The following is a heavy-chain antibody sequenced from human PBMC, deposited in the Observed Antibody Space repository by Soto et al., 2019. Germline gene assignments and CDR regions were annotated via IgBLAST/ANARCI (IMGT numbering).Heavy chain of an antibody. Sequence: QVQLVESGGGVVQPGRSLRLSCAASGFTFSTYDMHWARQAPGRGLEWVAFIWFDGSKRYYIDSVKGRFTISRDNSKNTLYLQMDILRAEDTAVYYCARVWFVESQGGMDVWGQGTTDTVS. CDR2: IWFDGSKR. J-gene: IGHJ6*02. V-gene: IGHV3-33*01. CDR1: GFTFSTYD. CDR3: ARVWFVESQGGMDV. D-gene: IGHD3-10*01.